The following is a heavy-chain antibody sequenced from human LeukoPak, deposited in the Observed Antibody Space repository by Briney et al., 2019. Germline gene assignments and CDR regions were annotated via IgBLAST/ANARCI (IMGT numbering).Heavy chain of an antibody. Sequence: PGGSLRLSCAASGFTFSSYAMSWVRQAPGKGLEWVSAISGSGGSTYCADSVKGRFTISRDNSKNTLYLQMNSLRAEDTAVYYCANLYDYVWGSYRYADYWGQGTLATVSS. J-gene: IGHJ4*02. CDR2: ISGSGGST. D-gene: IGHD3-16*02. CDR3: ANLYDYVWGSYRYADY. CDR1: GFTFSSYA. V-gene: IGHV3-23*01.